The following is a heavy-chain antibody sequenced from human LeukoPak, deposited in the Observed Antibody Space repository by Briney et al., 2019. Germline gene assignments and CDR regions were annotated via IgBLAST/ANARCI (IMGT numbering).Heavy chain of an antibody. J-gene: IGHJ5*02. CDR3: ARGGRGYSYGPWFDP. D-gene: IGHD5-18*01. V-gene: IGHV4-59*01. CDR2: IHYSDNT. CDR1: GDSISGYY. Sequence: SETLSLTCTVSGDSISGYYWSWIRQPPGKGLEWIGHIHYSDNTNYNPSLKNRITISVDTSKNQFSLKLSSLTAADTAVYYCARGGRGYSYGPWFDPWGQGTLVTVSS.